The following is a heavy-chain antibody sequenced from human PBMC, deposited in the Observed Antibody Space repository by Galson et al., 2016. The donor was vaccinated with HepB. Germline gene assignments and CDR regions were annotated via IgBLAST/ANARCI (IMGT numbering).Heavy chain of an antibody. J-gene: IGHJ3*02. CDR3: ARGPFAFDI. CDR1: GDSFNGYY. Sequence: SETLSLTCAVYGDSFNGYYWSLIRQPPGKGLEWIGEIDHSGNTRYNPSLKSRVTISVDTSKHKFSLKLSSVTDADTAVYYCARGPFAFDIWGQGTMVTVSS. V-gene: IGHV4-34*01. CDR2: IDHSGNT.